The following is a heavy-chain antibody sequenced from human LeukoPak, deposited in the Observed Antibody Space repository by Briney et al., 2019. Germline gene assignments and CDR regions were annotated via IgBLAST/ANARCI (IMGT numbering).Heavy chain of an antibody. CDR3: ARGVTPLPGDY. CDR2: ISYDGSNK. D-gene: IGHD5-18*01. Sequence: GGSLRLSCAASGFTFSSYAMHWVRQAPGKGLEWVAVISYDGSNKYYADSVKGRFTISRDNSKNTLYLQMNSLRAEDTAVYYCARGVTPLPGDYWGQGTLVTVSS. V-gene: IGHV3-30*01. J-gene: IGHJ4*02. CDR1: GFTFSSYA.